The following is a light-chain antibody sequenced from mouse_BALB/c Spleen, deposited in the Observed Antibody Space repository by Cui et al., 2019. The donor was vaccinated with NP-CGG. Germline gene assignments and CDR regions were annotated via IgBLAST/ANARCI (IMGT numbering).Light chain of an antibody. J-gene: IGLJ1*01. CDR2: GTN. CDR3: ALWYSNHWV. V-gene: IGLV1*01. Sequence: QAVVTQESALIISPGETVTLTCRSSTGAVTTSNYANWVQEKPDHLFTGLIGGTNNRAPGVPARFSGSLIGDKAALTITGAQTEDEATYFCALWYSNHWVFGGGTKLTVL. CDR1: TGAVTTSNY.